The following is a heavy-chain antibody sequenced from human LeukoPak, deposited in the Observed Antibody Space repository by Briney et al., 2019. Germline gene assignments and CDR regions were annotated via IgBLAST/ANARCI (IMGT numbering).Heavy chain of an antibody. J-gene: IGHJ4*02. D-gene: IGHD3-22*01. CDR1: GGPISSYY. V-gene: IGHV4-59*01. CDR3: ARADYYDSSCFDY. Sequence: SETLSLTCTVSGGPISSYYWSWIRQPPGKGLEWIGYIYYSGSTNYNPSLKSRVTISVDTSKNQFSLKLSSVTAADTAVYYCARADYYDSSCFDYWGQGTLVTVSS. CDR2: IYYSGST.